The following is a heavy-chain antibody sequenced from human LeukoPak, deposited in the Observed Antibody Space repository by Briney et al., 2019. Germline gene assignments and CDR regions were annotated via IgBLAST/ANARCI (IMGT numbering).Heavy chain of an antibody. V-gene: IGHV1-18*01. J-gene: IGHJ4*02. CDR1: GYTFTSYG. D-gene: IGHD3-10*01. Sequence: ASVRVSCKASGYTFTSYGISWVRQAPGQGLECMGWINAYNDDTNHAQNFQGRFTMTTDTSTSTPYMELRSLRADDTDLSYCARDGSGQWLDYWGQGTLVTVSS. CDR2: INAYNDDT. CDR3: ARDGSGQWLDY.